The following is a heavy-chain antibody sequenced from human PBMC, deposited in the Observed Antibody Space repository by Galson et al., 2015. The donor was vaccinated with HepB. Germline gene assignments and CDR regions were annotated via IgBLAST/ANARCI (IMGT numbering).Heavy chain of an antibody. CDR3: ATENDVTHIFDY. CDR1: GFTFSNYA. Sequence: SLRLSCAASGFTFSNYAMNWVRQAPGKGLEWVSGLSRSGGSTYYADSVKGRFTISRDNSKNTLYLQINSLRAEDTAVYYCATENDVTHIFDYWGQGTLVTVSS. V-gene: IGHV3-23*01. J-gene: IGHJ4*02. CDR2: LSRSGGST. D-gene: IGHD1-1*01.